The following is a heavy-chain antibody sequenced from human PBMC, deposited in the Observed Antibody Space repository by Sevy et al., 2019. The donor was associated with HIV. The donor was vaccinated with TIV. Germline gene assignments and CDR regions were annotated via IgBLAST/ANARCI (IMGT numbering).Heavy chain of an antibody. V-gene: IGHV3-33*01. D-gene: IGHD4-17*01. J-gene: IGHJ4*02. CDR2: IWYDGNNK. CDR1: GFIFSNYV. CDR3: TREPAIDYGDYTPPPEYYFDY. Sequence: GGSLRLSCAASGFIFSNYVMHWVRQAPGKGLEWVAVIWYDGNNKYYADSVKGRFTISRDNFKDTLYLQMNSLRAEDTAVYYCTREPAIDYGDYTPPPEYYFDYWGQGTLVTVSS.